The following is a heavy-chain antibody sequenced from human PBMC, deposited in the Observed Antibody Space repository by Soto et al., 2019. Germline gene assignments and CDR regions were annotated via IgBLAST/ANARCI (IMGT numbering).Heavy chain of an antibody. Sequence: EVQLLESGGGLVQPGGSLRLSCAASGFTFSSYALSWVRQAPGKGLEWVSAISGSGGSTYYPDSVKSRCTISRDSSKNTLYLQMTSLRAEDTAVYYCAKRLLWFGEFFDYWGQGTLVTVSS. D-gene: IGHD3-10*01. CDR3: AKRLLWFGEFFDY. V-gene: IGHV3-23*01. CDR2: ISGSGGST. CDR1: GFTFSSYA. J-gene: IGHJ4*02.